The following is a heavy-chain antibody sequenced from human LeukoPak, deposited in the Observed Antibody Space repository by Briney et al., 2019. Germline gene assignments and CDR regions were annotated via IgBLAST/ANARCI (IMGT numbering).Heavy chain of an antibody. CDR3: ARTLGYCGRDCHDRGFQY. J-gene: IGHJ1*01. D-gene: IGHD2-21*02. Sequence: GASVRVSCKASGYLFTVYYLHWVRQAPGRGLEWMGWINTESGDTNYEQKFRGRVAMTRDTSTSTAYMELSRMTSDDTAVYYCARTLGYCGRDCHDRGFQYWGQGTLVIVSS. CDR1: GYLFTVYY. V-gene: IGHV1-2*02. CDR2: INTESGDT.